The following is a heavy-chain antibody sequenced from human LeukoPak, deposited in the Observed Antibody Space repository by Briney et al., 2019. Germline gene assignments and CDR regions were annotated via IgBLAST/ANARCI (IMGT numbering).Heavy chain of an antibody. J-gene: IGHJ3*02. CDR2: ISSSGSTI. Sequence: GGSLRLSCAASGFTFSDYYMSWIRQAPGEGLEWVSYISSSGSTIYYADSVKGRFTISRDNAKNSLYLQMNSLRAEDTAVYYCARDYDSPLQAFDIWGQGTMVTVSS. V-gene: IGHV3-11*01. D-gene: IGHD3-22*01. CDR1: GFTFSDYY. CDR3: ARDYDSPLQAFDI.